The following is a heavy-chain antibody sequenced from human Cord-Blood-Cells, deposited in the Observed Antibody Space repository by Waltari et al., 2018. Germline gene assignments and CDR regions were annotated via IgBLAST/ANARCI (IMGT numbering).Heavy chain of an antibody. J-gene: IGHJ4*02. Sequence: EVQLLESGGGLVQPGGSLRLSCAASGFTFSSYALSWVRQALGKGLEWVSAISGSGGSTYYADSVKGRFTISRDNSKNTLYLQMNSLRAEDTAVYYCAKGTGVDFWSGPYFDYWGQGTLVTVSS. CDR2: ISGSGGST. CDR3: AKGTGVDFWSGPYFDY. D-gene: IGHD3-3*01. CDR1: GFTFSSYA. V-gene: IGHV3-23*01.